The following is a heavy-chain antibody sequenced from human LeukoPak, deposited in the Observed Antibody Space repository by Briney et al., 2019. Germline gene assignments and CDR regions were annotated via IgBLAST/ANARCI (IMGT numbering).Heavy chain of an antibody. Sequence: ASVKFSCNASGYTFTSYYMHWVRPAPGQGLEWMGKINPSGSSTSNAQNCQGRVTMTRDTSTSTVYMELSSLRSEDTAVYYCARDLGPEGLFPYFDYWGQGTLVTVSS. V-gene: IGHV1-46*01. CDR3: ARDLGPEGLFPYFDY. CDR1: GYTFTSYY. D-gene: IGHD3-10*01. J-gene: IGHJ4*02. CDR2: INPSGSST.